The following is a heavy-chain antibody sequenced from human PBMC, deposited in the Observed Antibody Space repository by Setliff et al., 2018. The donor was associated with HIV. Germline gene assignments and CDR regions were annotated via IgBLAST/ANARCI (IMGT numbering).Heavy chain of an antibody. D-gene: IGHD6-19*01. CDR2: ISSSGKYI. CDR1: GFTFSIYS. CDR3: AKDISGWFSRQGSDY. J-gene: IGHJ4*02. V-gene: IGHV3-21*01. Sequence: GGSLRLSCTASGFTFSIYSMNWVRQAPGKGLEWVSSISSSGKYIYYVDSVKGRFTISRGNAKNSLYLQMNSLRAEDTAVYYCAKDISGWFSRQGSDYWGQGTLVTVSS.